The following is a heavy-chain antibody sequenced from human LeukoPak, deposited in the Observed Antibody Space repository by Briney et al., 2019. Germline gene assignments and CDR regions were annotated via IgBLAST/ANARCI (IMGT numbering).Heavy chain of an antibody. CDR1: GFTVSSNY. D-gene: IGHD1-26*01. V-gene: IGHV3-53*01. CDR3: ARGGSYLSAFDI. Sequence: GGSLRLSCAASGFTVSSNYMSWVRQAPGKGLEWVSIIYSGGSTFYADSMKGRFTISRDNSKNTLYLQMNSLRAEDTAVYYCARGGSYLSAFDIWGQGTMVTVSS. CDR2: IYSGGST. J-gene: IGHJ3*02.